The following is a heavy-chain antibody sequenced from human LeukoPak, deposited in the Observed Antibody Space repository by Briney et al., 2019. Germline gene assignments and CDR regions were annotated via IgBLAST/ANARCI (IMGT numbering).Heavy chain of an antibody. CDR3: ARMDTAMVYGMDV. CDR1: GGSVSSYY. CDR2: IYYSGST. Sequence: SETLSLSCTVSGGSVSSYYWSWIRQPPGKGLEWIGYIYYSGSTNYNPPLKSRVTISVDTSKNQFSLKLSSVTAADMAVYYCARMDTAMVYGMDVWGQGTTVTVSS. V-gene: IGHV4-59*02. D-gene: IGHD5-18*01. J-gene: IGHJ6*02.